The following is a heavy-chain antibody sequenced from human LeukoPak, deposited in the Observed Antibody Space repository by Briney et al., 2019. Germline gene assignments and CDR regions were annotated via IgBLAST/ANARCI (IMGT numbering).Heavy chain of an antibody. J-gene: IGHJ4*02. CDR3: TRVGYIDEGIDY. CDR2: IKQDGSKK. V-gene: IGHV3-7*04. Sequence: GGSLRLSCVASGFPFSSYWMTWVRQAPGKGLERVANIKQDGSKKSYVDSVKGRSTISRDNAKNSLYLQMNSLRAEDTAIYYCTRVGYIDEGIDYWGQGTLVTVSS. CDR1: GFPFSSYW. D-gene: IGHD5-24*01.